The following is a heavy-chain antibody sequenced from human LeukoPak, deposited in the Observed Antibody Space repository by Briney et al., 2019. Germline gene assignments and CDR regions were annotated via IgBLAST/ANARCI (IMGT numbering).Heavy chain of an antibody. V-gene: IGHV4-39*01. D-gene: IGHD1-26*01. CDR3: VRQGPGSYLYY. CDR1: GDSINSTGYY. Sequence: SETLSLTCTVSGDSINSTGYYWGWIRQPPGKGLEWIGSIYYSGTTYYNPSLKSRVTLSADTSKNHFSLRLNSVAAADTAVYYCVRQGPGSYLYYWGQGTLVTVSS. CDR2: IYYSGTT. J-gene: IGHJ4*02.